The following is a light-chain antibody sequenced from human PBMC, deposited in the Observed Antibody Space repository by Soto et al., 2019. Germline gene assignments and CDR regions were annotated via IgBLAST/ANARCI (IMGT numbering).Light chain of an antibody. CDR2: GTS. V-gene: IGKV3-15*01. J-gene: IGKJ1*01. Sequence: ERVMTHSPVTLSVSPGERATLSCRASQSVSSNLAWYQQKPGQAPRLLLYGTSTRATGIPARFSGSGSGTEFTLTISSLQSEDFEVYYCHQYDNWPLTWTFGQGTKVDIK. CDR3: HQYDNWPLTWT. CDR1: QSVSSN.